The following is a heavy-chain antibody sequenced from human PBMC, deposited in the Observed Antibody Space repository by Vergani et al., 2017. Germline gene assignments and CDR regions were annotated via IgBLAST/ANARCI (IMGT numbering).Heavy chain of an antibody. V-gene: IGHV3-11*01. CDR2: ISSSGSTI. J-gene: IGHJ6*03. D-gene: IGHD3-3*01. CDR1: GFTFSDYY. Sequence: QVQLVESGGGLVKPGGSLRLSCAASGFTFSDYYMSWIRQAPGKGLEWVSYISSSGSTIYYANSVKGRFTIYRDNAKNSLYLQMHSLRAEDTAVYYCARARNYDFWSGYRSRNYYMDVWGKGTTVTVSS. CDR3: ARARNYDFWSGYRSRNYYMDV.